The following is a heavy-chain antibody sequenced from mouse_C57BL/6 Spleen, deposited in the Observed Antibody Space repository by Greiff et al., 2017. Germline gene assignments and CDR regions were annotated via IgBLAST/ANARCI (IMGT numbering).Heavy chain of an antibody. CDR2: INPYNGGT. Sequence: EVQLQQSGPVLVKPGASVKMSCKASGYTFTDYYMNWVKQSHGKSLEWIGVINPYNGGTSYNQKLKGKATLTVDKSSSTAYMELNSLTSEDSAVYYCARSSRGGAMDYWGQGTSVTVSS. V-gene: IGHV1-19*01. CDR1: GYTFTDYY. J-gene: IGHJ4*01. CDR3: ARSSRGGAMDY.